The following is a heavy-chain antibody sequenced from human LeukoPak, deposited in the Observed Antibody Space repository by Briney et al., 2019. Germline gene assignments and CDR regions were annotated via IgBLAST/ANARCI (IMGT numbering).Heavy chain of an antibody. CDR2: IYPGDSDT. J-gene: IGHJ4*02. CDR3: ARHPSGRQLANFDY. CDR1: GYSFTNYW. Sequence: GESRKISCKGSGYSFTNYWIGWVRQMPGKGLEWMGIIYPGDSDTRNSPSFQGQVTISADKSISTAYLQWSSLKASDTAMYYCARHPSGRQLANFDYWGQGTLVTVSS. D-gene: IGHD6-13*01. V-gene: IGHV5-51*01.